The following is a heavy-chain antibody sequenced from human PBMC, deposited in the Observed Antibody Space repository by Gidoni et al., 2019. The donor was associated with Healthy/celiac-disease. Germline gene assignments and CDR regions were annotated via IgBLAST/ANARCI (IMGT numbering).Heavy chain of an antibody. Sequence: QVQLVQAGSGLKKPGASVKAACKASGYTFTSYAMTWVRQAPGQGLEWMGWINTNTGNPTYAQGFTGRFVFSLDTSVSTAYLQISSLKAEDTAVYYCARASRKYCSGGSCYSGYFQHWGQGTLVTVSS. CDR3: ARASRKYCSGGSCYSGYFQH. J-gene: IGHJ1*01. D-gene: IGHD2-15*01. CDR1: GYTFTSYA. V-gene: IGHV7-4-1*02. CDR2: INTNTGNP.